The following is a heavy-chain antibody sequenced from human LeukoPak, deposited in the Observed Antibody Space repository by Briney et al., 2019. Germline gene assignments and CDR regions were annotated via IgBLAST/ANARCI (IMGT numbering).Heavy chain of an antibody. V-gene: IGHV3-30*04. CDR1: GFIPSSYA. CDR2: ISHDGTNK. CDR3: ARDPQRSYSGYEIDY. D-gene: IGHD5-12*01. J-gene: IGHJ4*02. Sequence: GGSLRLSCAASGFIPSSYAIHWVRQAPGKGLEWVAVISHDGTNKHYADSVKGRFTISRDNSKNTLFLQINSLRPEDTAVYYCARDPQRSYSGYEIDYWGQGTLVIVSS.